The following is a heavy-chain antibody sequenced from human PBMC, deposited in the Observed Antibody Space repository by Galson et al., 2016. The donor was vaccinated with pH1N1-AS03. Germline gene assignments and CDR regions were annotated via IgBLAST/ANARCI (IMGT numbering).Heavy chain of an antibody. CDR2: INPNSSVT. V-gene: IGHV1-2*04. J-gene: IGHJ6*02. CDR1: GYIFTGFY. Sequence: SVKVSCKASGYIFTGFYVHWVRQAPGQGLEWMGWINPNSSVTNYAQKFQAWVTMTGDTSISTAYMELYGLKSDDTAVYYCARDPRGPCSSATCPTTYYFGMDVWGQGTTIIVSS. CDR3: ARDPRGPCSSATCPTTYYFGMDV. D-gene: IGHD1-26*01.